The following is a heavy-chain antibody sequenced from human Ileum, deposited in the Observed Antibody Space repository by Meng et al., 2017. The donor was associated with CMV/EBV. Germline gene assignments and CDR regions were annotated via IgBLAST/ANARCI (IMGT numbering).Heavy chain of an antibody. J-gene: IGHJ3*02. D-gene: IGHD2-2*01. Sequence: GESLKISCTASGLTFRSYVMSWVRQAPGKGLEWVSGLYTTGDTFYRDSVRGRFTISRENAKNSLYLQMSGLRAGDTAVYYCARAGFCSSASCQYSDAFDIWGQGTPVTVSS. V-gene: IGHV3-13*01. CDR3: ARAGFCSSASCQYSDAFDI. CDR2: LYTTGDT. CDR1: GLTFRSYV.